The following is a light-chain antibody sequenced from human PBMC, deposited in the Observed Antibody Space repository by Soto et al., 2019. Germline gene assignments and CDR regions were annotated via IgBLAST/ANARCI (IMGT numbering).Light chain of an antibody. J-gene: IGLJ2*01. Sequence: QSVLTQPASVSGSPGQSITVSCTGTSTDVGSYNLVSWYQQYPGKAPKLVIYEGGKRPSGVYNRFSGTKSGNTASLTISGLQAEDQAHYFCCSNSCNNTRIFGGGTKLTVL. CDR3: CSNSCNNTRI. CDR1: STDVGSYNL. CDR2: EGG. V-gene: IGLV2-23*01.